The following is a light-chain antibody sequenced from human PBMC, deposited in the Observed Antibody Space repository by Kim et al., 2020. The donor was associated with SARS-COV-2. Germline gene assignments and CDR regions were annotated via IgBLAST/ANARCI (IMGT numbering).Light chain of an antibody. V-gene: IGKV1-39*01. CDR3: QQTYSLPLT. CDR2: SAS. J-gene: IGKJ4*01. CDR1: QSITND. Sequence: ASVGDRVNISCRADQSITNDLNWYQQKPGKVPNVLIYSASSLQGGVPSRFSGSGSGTDFTLTISSLQPEDFATYYCQQTYSLPLTFGGGTKVDIK.